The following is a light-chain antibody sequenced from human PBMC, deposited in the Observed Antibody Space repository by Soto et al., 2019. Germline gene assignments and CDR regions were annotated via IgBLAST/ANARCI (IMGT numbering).Light chain of an antibody. V-gene: IGLV2-11*01. CDR3: CSYAGSYTWV. CDR1: SSDVGGDNY. J-gene: IGLJ1*01. CDR2: DVS. Sequence: QSALTQPRSVSGSPGQSVTISCTGTSSDVGGDNYVYWYQQHPGKAPKLMIYDVSKRPSGVPDRFSGSKSGNTASLTISGLQAEDEADYYCCSYAGSYTWVFGTGTKVTVL.